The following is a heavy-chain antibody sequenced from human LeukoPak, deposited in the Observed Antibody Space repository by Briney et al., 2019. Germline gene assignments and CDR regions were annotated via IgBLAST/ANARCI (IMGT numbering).Heavy chain of an antibody. CDR3: ARDVRGSSGRYYYYYMDV. CDR1: GGSISSSNYY. V-gene: IGHV4-39*07. CDR2: IYYSGST. D-gene: IGHD3-22*01. Sequence: SETLSLTCSVSGGSISSSNYYWGWIRQPPGKGLEWIGSIYYSGSTYYNPSLKSRVTISVDTSKNQFSLKLSSVTAADTAVYYCARDVRGSSGRYYYYYMDVWGKGTTVTVSS. J-gene: IGHJ6*03.